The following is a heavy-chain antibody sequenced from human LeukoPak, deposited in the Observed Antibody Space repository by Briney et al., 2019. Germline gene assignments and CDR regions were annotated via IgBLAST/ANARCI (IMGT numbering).Heavy chain of an antibody. Sequence: PGGSLRLSCATSRFIFSSYWMTWVRRTPGKGLEWVASINQDGSDKYYVDSVKGRFTISRDNAKNSLYLQMNSLRAEDSAVYYCAIDYPNFDFWGQGTRVTVSS. J-gene: IGHJ4*02. D-gene: IGHD4-11*01. CDR3: AIDYPNFDF. CDR1: RFIFSSYW. CDR2: INQDGSDK. V-gene: IGHV3-7*01.